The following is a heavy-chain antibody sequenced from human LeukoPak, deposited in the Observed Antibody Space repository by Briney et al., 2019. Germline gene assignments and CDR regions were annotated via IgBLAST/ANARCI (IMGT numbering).Heavy chain of an antibody. D-gene: IGHD6-25*01. CDR3: ARLDSGYFDY. CDR1: GYTFTSYG. V-gene: IGHV1-18*01. Sequence: ASVKFSCKASGYTFTSYGISWVRQAPVQGLEWIGWISAYNGNSNYAQKLQGRVTMTTDTSTSTAYMELRSLRSDDTAVYYCARLDSGYFDYWGQGTLVTVSS. CDR2: ISAYNGNS. J-gene: IGHJ4*02.